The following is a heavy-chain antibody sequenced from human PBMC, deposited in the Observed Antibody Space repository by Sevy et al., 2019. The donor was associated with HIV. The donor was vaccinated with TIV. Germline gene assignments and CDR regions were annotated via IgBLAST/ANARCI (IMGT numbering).Heavy chain of an antibody. V-gene: IGHV3-30-3*01. CDR1: GITFSSHA. D-gene: IGHD4-17*01. CDR3: ARADYGDYSGEFDY. Sequence: GGCLRLSCAASGITFSSHAMHWVRQAPGKGLEWVTIISYDGSNKYYADSVKGRFTISRDNSKNTLYLQMNSLRAEDTALYYCARADYGDYSGEFDYWGQGTLVTVSS. CDR2: ISYDGSNK. J-gene: IGHJ4*02.